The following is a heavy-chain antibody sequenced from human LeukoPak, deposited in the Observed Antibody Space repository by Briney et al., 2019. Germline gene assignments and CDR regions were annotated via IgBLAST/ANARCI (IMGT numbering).Heavy chain of an antibody. CDR3: AKLVTVVAGPDYYFDY. CDR2: VSASGGST. J-gene: IGHJ4*02. V-gene: IGHV3-23*01. CDR1: EFTFSSYA. D-gene: IGHD6-19*01. Sequence: GGSLRLSCAASEFTFSSYAMSWVRQAPGKGLQWVSAVSASGGSTYYADSVKGRFTISRDNSKNTLYLQMNSLRAEDTAVYYCAKLVTVVAGPDYYFDYWGQGTLVTVSS.